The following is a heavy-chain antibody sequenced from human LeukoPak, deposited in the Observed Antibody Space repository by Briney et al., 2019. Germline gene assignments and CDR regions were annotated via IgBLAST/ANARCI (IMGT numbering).Heavy chain of an antibody. Sequence: ASVKVSCKASGYTFTGYYMHWVRQPPGQGLEWMGWINPNSGGTNYAQKFQGRVTMTRDTSISTAYMELSRLRSDDTAVYYCARKVGSPIMGIGYWGQGTLVTVSS. CDR2: INPNSGGT. CDR1: GYTFTGYY. J-gene: IGHJ4*02. CDR3: ARKVGSPIMGIGY. V-gene: IGHV1-2*02. D-gene: IGHD3-16*01.